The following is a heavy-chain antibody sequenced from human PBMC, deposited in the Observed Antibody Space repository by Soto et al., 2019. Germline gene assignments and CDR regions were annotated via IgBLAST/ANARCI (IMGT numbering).Heavy chain of an antibody. CDR2: ISSGGEYT. D-gene: IGHD3-10*01. J-gene: IGHJ6*03. Sequence: PGGSLRLSCVVSGFTFSSYSMNWVRQAPGKGLEWVSSISSGGEYTYYADSVKGRFTISRDNAKNSVYLQMNSLTAEDTALYYCVRDLKESQYYYHCMDVWGKGTTITVSS. CDR1: GFTFSSYS. CDR3: VRDLKESQYYYHCMDV. V-gene: IGHV3-21*06.